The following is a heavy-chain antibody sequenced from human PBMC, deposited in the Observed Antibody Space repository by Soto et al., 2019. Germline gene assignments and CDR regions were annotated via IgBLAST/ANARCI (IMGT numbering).Heavy chain of an antibody. CDR1: GYTFTRYG. CDR2: ISGYDGRT. CDR3: AREGDVPYYYSGMDV. D-gene: IGHD2-21*02. Sequence: GASVKVSCKTSGYTFTRYGISWVRQAPGQGLEWMGWISGYDGRTNFAQKVQDRVTMTTDTSTSTVYMELRSLSSDDTAVYYCAREGDVPYYYSGMDVWGQGTTVTVS. V-gene: IGHV1-18*01. J-gene: IGHJ6*02.